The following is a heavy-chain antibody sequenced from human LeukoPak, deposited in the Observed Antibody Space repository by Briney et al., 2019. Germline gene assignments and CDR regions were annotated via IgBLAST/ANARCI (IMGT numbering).Heavy chain of an antibody. V-gene: IGHV4-38-2*02. D-gene: IGHD3-22*01. J-gene: IGHJ4*02. CDR3: ASDLDDSGGYYCFDY. CDR2: FCRSGST. Sequence: SETLSLTCTVSGYSISSGYCWGWIRQPPGKGLEWIGNFCRSGSTYYNPSLKSRVTISADTSKNQFSLKLSSVTVADTAVYYCASDLDDSGGYYCFDYWGQGTLVTVSS. CDR1: GYSISSGYC.